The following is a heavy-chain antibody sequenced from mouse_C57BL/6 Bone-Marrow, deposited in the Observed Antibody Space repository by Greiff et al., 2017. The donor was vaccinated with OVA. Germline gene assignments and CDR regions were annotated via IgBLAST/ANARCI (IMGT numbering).Heavy chain of an antibody. CDR3: ARRGYGNYDYFDY. CDR1: GYTFTSYW. D-gene: IGHD2-10*02. CDR2: INPSSGYT. V-gene: IGHV1-7*01. J-gene: IGHJ2*01. Sequence: VRLVESGAELAKPGASVKLSCKASGYTFTSYWMHWVKQRPGQGLEWIGYINPSSGYTKYNQKFKDKATLTADKSSSTAYMQLSSLTYEDSAVYYCARRGYGNYDYFDYWGQGTTLTVSS.